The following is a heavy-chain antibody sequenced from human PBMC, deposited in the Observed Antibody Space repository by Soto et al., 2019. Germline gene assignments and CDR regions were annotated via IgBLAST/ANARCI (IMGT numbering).Heavy chain of an antibody. D-gene: IGHD2-21*01. Sequence: GESLKISCKGSGYSFTTYWVAWVRQMPGKGLEWMGIIYPGDSDTRYSPSFQGQVTISADRSISTAYLQWSSLKASDTAMYYCERASWQFVDPYYPDYCGQGTQVTISS. CDR3: ERASWQFVDPYYPDY. J-gene: IGHJ4*02. CDR1: GYSFTTYW. V-gene: IGHV5-51*01. CDR2: IYPGDSDT.